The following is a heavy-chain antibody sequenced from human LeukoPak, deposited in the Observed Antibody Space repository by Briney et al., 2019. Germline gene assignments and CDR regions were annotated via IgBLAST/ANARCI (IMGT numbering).Heavy chain of an antibody. CDR3: ARLPYYYDSEYFDY. Sequence: PSETLSLTCTVSGGSISSYYWSWIRQPPGKGLEWIGEINHSGSTNYNPSLKSRVTISVDTSKNQFSLKLSSVTAADTAVYYCARLPYYYDSEYFDYWGQGTLVTVSS. CDR2: INHSGST. J-gene: IGHJ4*02. D-gene: IGHD3-22*01. CDR1: GGSISSYY. V-gene: IGHV4-34*01.